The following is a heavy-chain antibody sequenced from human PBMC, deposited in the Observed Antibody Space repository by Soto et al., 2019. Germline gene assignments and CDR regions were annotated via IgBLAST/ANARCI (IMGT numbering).Heavy chain of an antibody. CDR2: LNTDGSTT. J-gene: IGHJ4*02. CDR1: GFTFTNYG. V-gene: IGHV3-74*01. CDR3: AKREGNTYGLFH. Sequence: PGGSLRLSCAASGFTFTNYGMSWVRQAPGKGLVWVSRLNTDGSTTDYADSVKGRFTISRDNAKNTLYLQMNSLRAEDTAVYYCAKREGNTYGLFHWGQGTLVTVSS. D-gene: IGHD5-18*01.